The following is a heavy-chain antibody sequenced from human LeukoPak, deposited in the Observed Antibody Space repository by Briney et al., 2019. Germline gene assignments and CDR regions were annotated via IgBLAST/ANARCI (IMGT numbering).Heavy chain of an antibody. Sequence: GGSLRLSCAASGFTFSSYAMSWVRQAPGKGLEWVSAISGSGGSTYYADSVKGRFTISRDNSKNTLYLQMNSLRAEDTAVYYCARAAFPYCSSTSCYIKYNWFDPWGQGTLITVSS. CDR1: GFTFSSYA. V-gene: IGHV3-23*01. CDR2: ISGSGGST. J-gene: IGHJ5*02. CDR3: ARAAFPYCSSTSCYIKYNWFDP. D-gene: IGHD2-2*02.